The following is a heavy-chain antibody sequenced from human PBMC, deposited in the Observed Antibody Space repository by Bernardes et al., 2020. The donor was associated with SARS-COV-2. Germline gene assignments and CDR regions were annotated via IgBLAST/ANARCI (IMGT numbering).Heavy chain of an antibody. Sequence: GGSLRLSCAASGFTVSSNYMSWVRQAPGKGLEWVANINQDGTEQDYVDSVRGRFTISRDNAKNSLYLQMDGLRVDETAIYYCASWEFSHWFDYWGQGTLVTVSS. CDR3: ASWEFSHWFDY. D-gene: IGHD1-1*01. CDR1: GFTVSSNY. CDR2: INQDGTEQ. V-gene: IGHV3-7*01. J-gene: IGHJ4*02.